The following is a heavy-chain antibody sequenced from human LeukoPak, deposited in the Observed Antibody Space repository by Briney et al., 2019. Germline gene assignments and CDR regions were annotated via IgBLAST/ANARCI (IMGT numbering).Heavy chain of an antibody. CDR1: GGSISSYY. CDR2: IYYSGST. Sequence: SETLSLTCTVSGGSISSYYWSWIRQPPGKGLEWIGYIYYSGSTNYNPSLKSRVTISVDTSKNQFSLKLSSVTAADTAVYYCARDQRSDYYDSSGYYSYYMDVWGEGTTVTISS. V-gene: IGHV4-59*01. J-gene: IGHJ6*03. D-gene: IGHD3-22*01. CDR3: ARDQRSDYYDSSGYYSYYMDV.